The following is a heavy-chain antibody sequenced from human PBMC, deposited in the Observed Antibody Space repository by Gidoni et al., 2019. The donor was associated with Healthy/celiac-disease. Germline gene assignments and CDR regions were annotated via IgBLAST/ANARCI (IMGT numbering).Heavy chain of an antibody. Sequence: QVQLQESGPGLVKPSETLSLTCAVSGYSISSGYYWGWIRQPPGKGLEWIGSIYHSGSTYYNPSLKSRVTISVDTSKNQFSLKLSSVTAADTAVYYCGGGPVPAAYYGMDVWGQGTTVTVSS. J-gene: IGHJ6*02. CDR1: GYSISSGYY. D-gene: IGHD2-2*01. CDR2: IYHSGST. CDR3: GGGPVPAAYYGMDV. V-gene: IGHV4-38-2*01.